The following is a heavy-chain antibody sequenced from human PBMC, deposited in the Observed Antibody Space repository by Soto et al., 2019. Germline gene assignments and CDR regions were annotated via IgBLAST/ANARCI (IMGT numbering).Heavy chain of an antibody. D-gene: IGHD6-19*01. CDR3: ARVSGWYFLDY. CDR1: GYTFTSYA. CDR2: INAGNGNT. V-gene: IGHV1-3*01. Sequence: GASVKVSCKASGYTFTSYAMHWVRQAPGQRLEWMGWINAGNGNTKYSQKFQGRVTIIRDTSASTVYMELSSLRSEDTAVYYCARVSGWYFLDYWGQGTLVTVSS. J-gene: IGHJ4*02.